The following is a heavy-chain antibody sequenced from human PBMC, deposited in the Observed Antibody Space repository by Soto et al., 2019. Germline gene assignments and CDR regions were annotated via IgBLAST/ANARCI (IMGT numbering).Heavy chain of an antibody. V-gene: IGHV5-51*01. Sequence: PGESLKISCKGSGYSFTSYWIGWVRQMPGKGLEWMGIIYPGDSDTRYNPSFQGQVTISADKSISTAYLQWSSLKASDTAMYYCASCGVVVATYYYYGMDVWGQGTTVTVSS. D-gene: IGHD5-12*01. CDR1: GYSFTSYW. CDR2: IYPGDSDT. CDR3: ASCGVVVATYYYYGMDV. J-gene: IGHJ6*02.